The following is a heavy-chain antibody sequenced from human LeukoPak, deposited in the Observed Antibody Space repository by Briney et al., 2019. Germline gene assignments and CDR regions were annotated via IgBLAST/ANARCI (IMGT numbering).Heavy chain of an antibody. CDR3: ARGNRDIVVVPAAMGDLEYYYYMDV. CDR1: GGSFSGYY. Sequence: PSETLSLTCAVYGGSFSGYYWSWIRQPPGKGLEWIVEINHSGSTNYKPSLTSPVTISVDTSKNQFALKLSSVTAADTAVYYCARGNRDIVVVPAAMGDLEYYYYMDVWGKGTTVTVSS. D-gene: IGHD2-2*01. V-gene: IGHV4-34*01. J-gene: IGHJ6*03. CDR2: INHSGST.